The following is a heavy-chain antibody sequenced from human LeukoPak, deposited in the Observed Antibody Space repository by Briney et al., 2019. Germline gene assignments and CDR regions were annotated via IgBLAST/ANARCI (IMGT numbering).Heavy chain of an antibody. CDR3: ARESNHYDSNGYYNPYDY. V-gene: IGHV3-7*01. J-gene: IGHJ4*02. D-gene: IGHD3-22*01. CDR2: INQDGSEK. CDR1: GFTFSSFW. Sequence: GGSLRLSCEVSGFTFSSFWMNWVRQAPGKGLEWVANINQDGSEKYYVDSVKGRFTISRDNAKNSPYLQMNSLRAEDTAVYYCARESNHYDSNGYYNPYDYWGQGTLVTVSS.